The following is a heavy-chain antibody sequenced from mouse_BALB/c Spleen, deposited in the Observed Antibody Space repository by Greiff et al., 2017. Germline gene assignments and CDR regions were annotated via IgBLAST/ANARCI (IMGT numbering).Heavy chain of an antibody. CDR2: INPSTGYT. J-gene: IGHJ3*01. CDR3: AREDGNLWFAY. D-gene: IGHD2-1*01. Sequence: QVQLQQSGAELATPGASVKMSCKASGYTFTSYWMHWVKQRPGQGLEWIGYINPSTGYTEYNQKFKDKATLTADKSSSTAYMQLSSLTSEDSAVYYCAREDGNLWFAYWGQGTLVTVSA. CDR1: GYTFTSYW. V-gene: IGHV1-4*01.